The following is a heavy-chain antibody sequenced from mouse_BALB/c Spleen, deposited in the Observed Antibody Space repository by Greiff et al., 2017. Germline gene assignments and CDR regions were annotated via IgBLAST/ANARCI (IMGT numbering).Heavy chain of an antibody. V-gene: IGHV5-6*01. Sequence: EVQLVESGGDLVKPGGSLKLSCAASGFTFSSYGMSWVRQTPDKRLEWVATISSGGSYTYYPDSVKGRFTISRDNAKNTLYLQMSSLKSEDTAMYYCARWRDGNYFDYWGQGTTLTVSS. D-gene: IGHD2-1*01. CDR3: ARWRDGNYFDY. CDR1: GFTFSSYG. J-gene: IGHJ2*01. CDR2: ISSGGSYT.